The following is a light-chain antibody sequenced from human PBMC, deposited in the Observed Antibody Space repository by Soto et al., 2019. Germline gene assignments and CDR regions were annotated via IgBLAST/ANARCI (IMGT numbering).Light chain of an antibody. CDR2: RAS. Sequence: MTQSPATLSVSPGERATITCRASQDIGTWLAWYQQKPEKAPKVLIYRASNLQSGVPSRFSGSGSGTEFSLTINSLQAEDFATYYCQQYHIYSWTFGQGTKVDIK. CDR3: QQYHIYSWT. V-gene: IGKV1-5*03. J-gene: IGKJ1*01. CDR1: QDIGTW.